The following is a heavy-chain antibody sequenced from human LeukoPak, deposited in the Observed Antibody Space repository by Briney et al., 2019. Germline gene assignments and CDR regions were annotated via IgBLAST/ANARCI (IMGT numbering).Heavy chain of an antibody. D-gene: IGHD1-7*01. Sequence: GGSLRLSCAASGFTFSNYWVLWVRQAPGKGLEWVANIKQDESEKYYLDSVKGRFTISRDNAKNSLYLQMNSLRAEDSAVYHCARVSPTNYYYFDFWGRGTLVTVSS. CDR3: ARVSPTNYYYFDF. CDR2: IKQDESEK. CDR1: GFTFSNYW. J-gene: IGHJ4*02. V-gene: IGHV3-7*01.